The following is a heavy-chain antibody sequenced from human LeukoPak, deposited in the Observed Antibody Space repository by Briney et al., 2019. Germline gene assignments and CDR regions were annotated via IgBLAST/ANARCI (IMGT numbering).Heavy chain of an antibody. D-gene: IGHD2-21*01. J-gene: IGHJ5*02. CDR1: GDSISSYY. V-gene: IGHV4-4*07. CDR2: IYTTGTT. Sequence: SETLSLTCTVSGDSISSYYWSWIRQPAGKGLEWIGHIYTTGTTNYNPSLKSRVTMSVDTSKNQFSLKLSSVTAADTAVYYCARVYYSRFDPWGQGTPVTVSS. CDR3: ARVYYSRFDP.